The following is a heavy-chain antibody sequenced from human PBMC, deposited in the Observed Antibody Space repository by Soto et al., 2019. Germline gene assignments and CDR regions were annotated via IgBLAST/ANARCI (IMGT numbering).Heavy chain of an antibody. V-gene: IGHV3-30-3*01. D-gene: IGHD4-4*01. CDR3: GARGYSNNTYFDY. Sequence: GGSLRLSCAASGFTFSSYAMHWVRQAPGKGLEWVAVISYDGSNKYYADSVKGRFTISRDNSKNTLYLQMNSLRAEDTAVYYCGARGYSNNTYFDYWGQGTLVTVSS. CDR2: ISYDGSNK. J-gene: IGHJ4*02. CDR1: GFTFSSYA.